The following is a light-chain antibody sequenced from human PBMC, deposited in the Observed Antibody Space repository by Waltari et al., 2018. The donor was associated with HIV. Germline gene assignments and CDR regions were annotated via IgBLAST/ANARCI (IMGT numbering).Light chain of an antibody. CDR2: EVT. Sequence: QSALAQPASVSGSPGQSITISCTGTSSDVWSYNLVPWYQQHPGKAPKLMIYEVTKRPSGVSNRFSGSKSGNTASLTISGLQAEDEADYYCCSYAGSSTSVFGGGTKLTVL. CDR3: CSYAGSSTSV. CDR1: SSDVWSYNL. J-gene: IGLJ3*02. V-gene: IGLV2-23*02.